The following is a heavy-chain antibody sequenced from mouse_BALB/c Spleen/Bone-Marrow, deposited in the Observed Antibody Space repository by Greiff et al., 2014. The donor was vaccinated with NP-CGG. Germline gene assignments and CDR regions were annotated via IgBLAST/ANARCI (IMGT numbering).Heavy chain of an antibody. CDR3: GKGDY. CDR2: ISSGSNII. J-gene: IGHJ2*01. CDR1: GFTFSSFS. V-gene: IGHV5-17*02. Sequence: EVQLVESGGGLVQPGGSRKLSCAASGFTFSSFSMHWIRQAPEKGLEWVAFISSGSNIIHYAATVKGRFTISRDNPKNTLFLQMDSPRSEYTAMYYCGKGDYWGQGTTLTVSS.